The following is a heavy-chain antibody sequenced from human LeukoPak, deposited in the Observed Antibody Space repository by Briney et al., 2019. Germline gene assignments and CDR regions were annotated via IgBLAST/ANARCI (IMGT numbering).Heavy chain of an antibody. Sequence: GGSLRLSCAASGFTFSSYAMSWVRQAPGTGLEWVSAISGSGGSTYYADSVKGRFTISRDNSKNTLYLQMNSLRAEDTAVYYCAKDPLSGSYRQYYFDYWGQGTLVTVSS. CDR2: ISGSGGST. CDR3: AKDPLSGSYRQYYFDY. V-gene: IGHV3-23*01. D-gene: IGHD1-26*01. CDR1: GFTFSSYA. J-gene: IGHJ4*02.